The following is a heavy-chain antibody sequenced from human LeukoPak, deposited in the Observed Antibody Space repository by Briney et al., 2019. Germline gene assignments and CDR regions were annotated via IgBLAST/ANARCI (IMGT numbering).Heavy chain of an antibody. D-gene: IGHD1-26*01. J-gene: IGHJ4*02. Sequence: GGSLRLSCAVSGFSFNTYWMTWVRQAPGKGLEWVANIKQDGSEKYYVDSVKGRFTISRDNAKNSLYLQMNSLRAEDTAVYYCAKERIVGVWGIDYWGQGTLVTVSS. CDR3: AKERIVGVWGIDY. CDR2: IKQDGSEK. CDR1: GFSFNTYW. V-gene: IGHV3-7*01.